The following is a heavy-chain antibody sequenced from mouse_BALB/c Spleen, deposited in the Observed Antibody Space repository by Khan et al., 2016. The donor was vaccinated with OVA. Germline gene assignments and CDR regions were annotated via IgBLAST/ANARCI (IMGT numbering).Heavy chain of an antibody. J-gene: IGHJ4*01. CDR3: ARDGSRYNYAMDY. CDR2: ISYSGST. V-gene: IGHV3-2*02. D-gene: IGHD2-3*01. Sequence: EVQLQESGPGLVKPSQSLSLTCTVTGYSITSDYAWNWIRQFPGNTLEWMGYISYSGSTNYNPSLKSRISITRDTSKNQFNLQLNSVTTEDTATCYCARDGSRYNYAMDYWGQGTSVTVSS. CDR1: GYSITSDYA.